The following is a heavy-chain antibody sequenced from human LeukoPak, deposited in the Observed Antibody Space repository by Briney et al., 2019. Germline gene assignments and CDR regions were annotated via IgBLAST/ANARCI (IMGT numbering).Heavy chain of an antibody. D-gene: IGHD3-16*01. Sequence: PGESLRLSCAASGFTFSGCAFHWVPPAPGKGREWVAIISNEGNKKYYSDSVKGRYTISRDNSTNTLYLQMNSLRAEDTAVYYCARFGSAFDIWGQGTMVTVSS. CDR3: ARFGSAFDI. CDR1: GFTFSGCA. V-gene: IGHV3-30*03. CDR2: ISNEGNKK. J-gene: IGHJ3*02.